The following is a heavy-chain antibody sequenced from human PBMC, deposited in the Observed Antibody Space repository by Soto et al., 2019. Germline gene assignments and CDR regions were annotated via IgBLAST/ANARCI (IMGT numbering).Heavy chain of an antibody. V-gene: IGHV1-2*02. CDR2: INPISGGT. Sequence: ASVKVSCKASGYTFTDHYLHWVRQAPGQGLEWMGWINPISGGTDYAQNFQGRVTMTRDTSISTAYMELSSLRSDDTAVYYCAREIYYYDNIGYYPPPGYWGQGTLVTVSS. D-gene: IGHD3-22*01. CDR1: GYTFTDHY. J-gene: IGHJ4*02. CDR3: AREIYYYDNIGYYPPPGY.